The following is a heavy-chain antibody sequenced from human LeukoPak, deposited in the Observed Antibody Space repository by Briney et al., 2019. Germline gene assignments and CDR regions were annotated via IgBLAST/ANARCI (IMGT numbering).Heavy chain of an antibody. J-gene: IGHJ5*02. CDR3: ARLNPPCSSTSCYGYGDYGTGLDP. V-gene: IGHV1-2*02. CDR2: INPNSGGT. Sequence: ASVKVSCKASGYTFTGYYMHWVRQAPGQGLEWMGWINPNSGGTNYAQKFQGRVTMTRDTSISTPYMELSRLRSDDTAVYYCARLNPPCSSTSCYGYGDYGTGLDPWGQGTLVTVSS. D-gene: IGHD2-2*01. CDR1: GYTFTGYY.